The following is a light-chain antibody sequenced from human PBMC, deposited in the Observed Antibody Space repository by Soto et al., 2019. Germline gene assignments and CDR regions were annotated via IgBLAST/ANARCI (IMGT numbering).Light chain of an antibody. CDR1: NIETKS. V-gene: IGLV3-21*02. CDR2: DDS. J-gene: IGLJ2*01. Sequence: SYELTRPPSVSVAPGQTARIACGGTNIETKSVHWYQQKPGQAPVLVVYDDSRRPSGIPERFSGSNSGNTATLTISRVEAGDEADYYCQVWDTTSDHVVFGGGTKLTVL. CDR3: QVWDTTSDHVV.